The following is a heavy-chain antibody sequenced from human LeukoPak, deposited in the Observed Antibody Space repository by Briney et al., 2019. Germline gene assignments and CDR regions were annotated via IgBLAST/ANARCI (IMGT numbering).Heavy chain of an antibody. CDR3: ARVYYGSGSLYYYYYYMDV. V-gene: IGHV3-7*03. CDR2: IKQDGSEK. D-gene: IGHD3-10*01. J-gene: IGHJ6*03. Sequence: GGSLRLSCAASRFTFSSYWMTWVRQAPGKGLEWVANIKQDGSEKYYVDSVKGRFTISRDNAKNSLYLQMNSLRAEDTAVYYCARVYYGSGSLYYYYYYMDVWGKGTTVTISS. CDR1: RFTFSSYW.